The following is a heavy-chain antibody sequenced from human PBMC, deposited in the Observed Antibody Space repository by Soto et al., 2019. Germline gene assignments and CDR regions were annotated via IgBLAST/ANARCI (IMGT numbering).Heavy chain of an antibody. CDR1: GYSFTSYW. D-gene: IGHD4-17*01. V-gene: IGHV5-51*01. CDR2: IYPGDSDT. J-gene: IGHJ6*03. CDR3: ARHSYCDYAPISPRRNNYYYMDV. Sequence: PGQSRKIPCKGSGYSFTSYWIDWVRQMPGKGLEWMGIIYPGDSDTRYSPSFQGQVTISADKSISTAYLQWSSLQASDTAMYYCARHSYCDYAPISPRRNNYYYMDVWGKGTTVTVSS.